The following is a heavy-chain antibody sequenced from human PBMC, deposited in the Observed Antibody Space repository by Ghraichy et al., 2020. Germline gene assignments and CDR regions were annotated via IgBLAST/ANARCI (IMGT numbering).Heavy chain of an antibody. J-gene: IGHJ5*02. D-gene: IGHD3-3*01. CDR1: GGSFSGYY. CDR3: ARGPKITIFGVVIHRNWFDP. V-gene: IGHV4-34*01. CDR2: INHSGST. Sequence: SETLSLTCAVYGGSFSGYYWSWIRQPPGKGLEWIGEINHSGSTNYNPSLKSRVTISVDTSKNQFSLKLSSVTAADTAVYYCARGPKITIFGVVIHRNWFDPWGQGTLVTVSS.